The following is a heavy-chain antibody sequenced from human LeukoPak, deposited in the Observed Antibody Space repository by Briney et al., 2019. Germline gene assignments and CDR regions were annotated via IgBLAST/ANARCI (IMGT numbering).Heavy chain of an antibody. V-gene: IGHV4-4*07. CDR1: GGSISSYY. J-gene: IGHJ4*02. D-gene: IGHD2-2*01. Sequence: SETLSLTCTVSGGSISSYYWSWIRQPAGKGLEWIGRIYTSGSTNYNPSLKSRVTMSVDTPKNQFSLKLSSVTAADTAVYYCARDRLGYCSSTSCSVFDYWGQGTLVTVSS. CDR3: ARDRLGYCSSTSCSVFDY. CDR2: IYTSGST.